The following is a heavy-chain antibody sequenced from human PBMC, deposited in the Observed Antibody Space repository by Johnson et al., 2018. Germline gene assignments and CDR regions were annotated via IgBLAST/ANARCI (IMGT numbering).Heavy chain of an antibody. J-gene: IGHJ3*01. CDR3: ATDQSGWRTTDAFDL. CDR2: IIPIFGTA. Sequence: QVQLQESGAEVKKPGSSVKVSCKASGGTFSSYAISWVRQAPGQGLEWMGGIIPIFGTANYAQKFQGRVTITADESTSTAYMELSSLRSEDTAGYYCATDQSGWRTTDAFDLWGQGTLVTVSS. CDR1: GGTFSSYA. D-gene: IGHD6-19*01. V-gene: IGHV1-69*01.